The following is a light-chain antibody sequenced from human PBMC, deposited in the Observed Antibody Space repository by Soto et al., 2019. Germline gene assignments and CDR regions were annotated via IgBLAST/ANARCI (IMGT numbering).Light chain of an antibody. V-gene: IGLV1-44*01. CDR2: SNN. J-gene: IGLJ2*01. CDR3: AAWDDSLNAVV. Sequence: QPVLTQPPSASGTPGQRVTVSCSGSSSNIGSNTVNWYQQLPGTAPKHLIYSNNQRPSGVPDRFSGSKSGTSASLAISGLQSEDEADYYCAAWDDSLNAVVFGGGTKLTVL. CDR1: SSNIGSNT.